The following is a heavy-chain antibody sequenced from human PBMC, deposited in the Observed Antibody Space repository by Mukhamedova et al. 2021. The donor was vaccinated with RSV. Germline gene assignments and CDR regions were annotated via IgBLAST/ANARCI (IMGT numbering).Heavy chain of an antibody. CDR1: GFTFSSYA. J-gene: IGHJ4*01. CDR3: AKGYSYGLSYFYY. V-gene: IGHV3-30*01. CDR2: ISYDGSNK. D-gene: IGHD5-18*01. Sequence: GFTFSSYAMHWVRQAPGQGLEWVAVISYDGSNKYYADSVKGRFTISRDNSKNTLYLQMNSLRAEDTAVYYCAKGYSYGLSYFYYW.